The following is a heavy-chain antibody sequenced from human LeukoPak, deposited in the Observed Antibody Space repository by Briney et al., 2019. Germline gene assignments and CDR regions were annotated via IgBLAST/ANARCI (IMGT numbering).Heavy chain of an antibody. V-gene: IGHV3-66*01. CDR3: AELGITMIGGV. CDR1: EFSVGSNY. Sequence: GGSLRLSCAASEFSVGSNYMTWVRQAPGKWLEWVSPIYSGGSTYYADSVKGRFTISRDNAKNSLYLQMNSLRAEDTAVYYCAELGITMIGGVWGKGTTVTISS. D-gene: IGHD3-10*02. CDR2: IYSGGST. J-gene: IGHJ6*04.